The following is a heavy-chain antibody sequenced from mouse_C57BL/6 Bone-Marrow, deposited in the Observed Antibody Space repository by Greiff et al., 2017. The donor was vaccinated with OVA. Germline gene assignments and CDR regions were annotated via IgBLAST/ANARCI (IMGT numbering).Heavy chain of an antibody. CDR3: THDYGSAWFAY. Sequence: VQLQQSGAELVRPGASVKLSCTASGFNIKDDYMHWVKQRPEQGLEWIGWIDPENGDTEYASKFQGKATITADTSSNTAYLQLSSLTSEDTAVYYCTHDYGSAWFAYWGQGTLVTVSA. CDR1: GFNIKDDY. D-gene: IGHD1-1*01. J-gene: IGHJ3*01. CDR2: IDPENGDT. V-gene: IGHV14-4*01.